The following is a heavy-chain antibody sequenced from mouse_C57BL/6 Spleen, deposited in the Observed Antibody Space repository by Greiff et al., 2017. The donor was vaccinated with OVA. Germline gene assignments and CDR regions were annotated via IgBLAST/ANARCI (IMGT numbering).Heavy chain of an antibody. D-gene: IGHD1-1*01. V-gene: IGHV1-82*01. CDR1: GYAFSSSW. J-gene: IGHJ2*01. CDR3: ARLDYYGSSPFDY. CDR2: IYPGDGDT. Sequence: VKLQESGPELVKPGASVKISCKASGYAFSSSWMNWVKQRPGKGLEWIGRIYPGDGDTNYNGKFKGKATLTADKSSSTAYMQLSSLTSEDSAVYFCARLDYYGSSPFDYWGQGTTLTVSS.